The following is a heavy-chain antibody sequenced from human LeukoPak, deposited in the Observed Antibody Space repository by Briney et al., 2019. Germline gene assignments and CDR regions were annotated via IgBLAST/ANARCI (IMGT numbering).Heavy chain of an antibody. Sequence: ASVKVSCKASGYTFTSYYMHWVRQAPGQGLEWMGIINPSGGSTSYAQKFQGRVTMTRDMSTSTVYMELSSLRSEDTAVYYCARGTTVTTYGDAFDIWGQGAMVTVSS. V-gene: IGHV1-46*01. J-gene: IGHJ3*02. CDR3: ARGTTVTTYGDAFDI. CDR2: INPSGGST. D-gene: IGHD4-17*01. CDR1: GYTFTSYY.